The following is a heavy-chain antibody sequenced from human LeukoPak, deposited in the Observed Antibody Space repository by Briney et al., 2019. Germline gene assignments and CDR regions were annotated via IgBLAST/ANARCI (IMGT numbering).Heavy chain of an antibody. V-gene: IGHV3-43*02. Sequence: AGGSLRLSCAASGMNFERYAMHWVRQRPGKGLEWVGAISADGKADHADAVKGRFTVSRDNSKDSLSLQMSSLRDEDTALYYCATWAFYHDLDVWGQGTTVIVSS. CDR1: GMNFERYA. D-gene: IGHD1-26*01. J-gene: IGHJ6*02. CDR3: ATWAFYHDLDV. CDR2: ISADGKA.